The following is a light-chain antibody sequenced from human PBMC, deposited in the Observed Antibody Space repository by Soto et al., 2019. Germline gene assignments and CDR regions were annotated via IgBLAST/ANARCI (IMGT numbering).Light chain of an antibody. CDR3: QQYGSSPWT. Sequence: EIVLTQSPGTLSLSPGERATLSCRASQTVSNSYIAWYQQKPGQAPRLLIYGASSRATGIPDRFSGSGSGTDFTLTISRLEIEEFAVYYCQQYGSSPWTFGQGTKVEIK. V-gene: IGKV3-20*01. J-gene: IGKJ1*01. CDR2: GAS. CDR1: QTVSNSY.